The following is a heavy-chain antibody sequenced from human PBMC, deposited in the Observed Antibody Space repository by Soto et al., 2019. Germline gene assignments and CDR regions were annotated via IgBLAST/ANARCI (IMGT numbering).Heavy chain of an antibody. J-gene: IGHJ3*02. V-gene: IGHV1-8*01. CDR1: GYTFTSYD. Sequence: ASVKVSCKASGYTFTSYDINWVRQATGQGLEWMGWMNPNSGNTGYAQKFQGRVTMTRNTSISTAYMELSSLRSEDTAVYYCARATLFSPYNWNDAGEAFDIWGQGTMVTVSS. CDR3: ARATLFSPYNWNDAGEAFDI. D-gene: IGHD1-20*01. CDR2: MNPNSGNT.